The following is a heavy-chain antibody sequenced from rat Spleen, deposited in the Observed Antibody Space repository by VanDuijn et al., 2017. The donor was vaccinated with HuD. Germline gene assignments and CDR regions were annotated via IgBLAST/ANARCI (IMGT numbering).Heavy chain of an antibody. Sequence: QVQLKESGPGLVQPSQTLSLTCTVSGFSLTDYSVHWVRQPPGKGLEWMGRMRYDGDTYYNSALKSRLSISKDTSKSQVFLKMNSLQTEDTATYYCARGEGFGGYRPNWFAYWGQGVMVTVSS. J-gene: IGHJ2*01. CDR3: ARGEGFGGYRPNWFAY. D-gene: IGHD1-11*01. CDR1: GFSLTDYS. CDR2: MRYDGDT. V-gene: IGHV2S30*01.